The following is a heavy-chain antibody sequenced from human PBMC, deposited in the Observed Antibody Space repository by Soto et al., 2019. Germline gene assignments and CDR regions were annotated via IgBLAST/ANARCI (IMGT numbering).Heavy chain of an antibody. J-gene: IGHJ5*02. CDR3: LGYCSSPPFYGSDP. V-gene: IGHV4-61*01. CDR1: GGSVNTSSYY. Sequence: SEPLSLTCTVSGGSVNTSSYYWSWIRQPPGKGLEWIGSMFYSGNTYYNPSLNSRVPISVDTSKTQFSLKLMSVTPADTAVYFCLGYCSSPPFYGSDPGGQGTLVTVSS. D-gene: IGHD2-2*01. CDR2: MFYSGNT.